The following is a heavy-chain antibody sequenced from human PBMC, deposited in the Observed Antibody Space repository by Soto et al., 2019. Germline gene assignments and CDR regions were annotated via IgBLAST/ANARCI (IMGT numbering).Heavy chain of an antibody. D-gene: IGHD6-19*01. CDR1: GDSVSSNSAA. CDR2: TYYRSKWYN. Sequence: SQTLSLTCAISGDSVSSNSAAWNWIRQSPSRGLEWLGRTYYRSKWYNDYAVSVKSRITINPDTSKNQFSLQLNSVTPEDTAVYYCARDNYPIAVAAPYFDYWGQGTLVTVSS. V-gene: IGHV6-1*01. J-gene: IGHJ4*02. CDR3: ARDNYPIAVAAPYFDY.